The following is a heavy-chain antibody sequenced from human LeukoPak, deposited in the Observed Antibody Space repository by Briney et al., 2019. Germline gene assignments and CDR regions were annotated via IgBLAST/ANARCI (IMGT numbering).Heavy chain of an antibody. V-gene: IGHV4-39*07. J-gene: IGHJ4*02. CDR3: ARGRLYLSRQFDY. CDR2: INHSGST. Sequence: PSETLSLTCTVSGGSISSNSYFWGWIRQPPGKGLEWIGEINHSGSTNYNPSLKSRVTISVDTSKNQFSLKLSSVTAADTAVYYCARGRLYLSRQFDYWGQGTLVTVSS. CDR1: GGSISSNSYF. D-gene: IGHD2-8*01.